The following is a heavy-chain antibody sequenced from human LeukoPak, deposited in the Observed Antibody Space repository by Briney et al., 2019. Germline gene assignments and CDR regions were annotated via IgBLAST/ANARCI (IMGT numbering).Heavy chain of an antibody. Sequence: GGSLRLSCAASGFTFDDYAMHWVRQAPGKGLEWASLISWDGDSTYYADSVKGRFTISRDNSKNSLYLQMNSLRAEDTALYYCAKDSHYGDYFDYWGQGTLVTVSS. V-gene: IGHV3-43D*03. CDR3: AKDSHYGDYFDY. CDR2: ISWDGDST. J-gene: IGHJ4*02. CDR1: GFTFDDYA. D-gene: IGHD4-17*01.